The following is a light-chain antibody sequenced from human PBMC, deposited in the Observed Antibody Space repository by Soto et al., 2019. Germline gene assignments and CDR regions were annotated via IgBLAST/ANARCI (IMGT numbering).Light chain of an antibody. CDR1: SSDVGGYNF. J-gene: IGLJ2*01. V-gene: IGLV2-8*01. Sequence: QSALTQPPSASVSPGQSVTISCTGTSSDVGGYNFVSWYQQHPGKAPKLMIYEVSKRPSGVPDRFSGSKSGNTASLTVSGLQAEDEADYYCSSYAGTNTVVFGGGTKLTVL. CDR2: EVS. CDR3: SSYAGTNTVV.